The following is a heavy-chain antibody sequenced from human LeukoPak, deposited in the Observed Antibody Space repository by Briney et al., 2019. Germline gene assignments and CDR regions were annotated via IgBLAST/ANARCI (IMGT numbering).Heavy chain of an antibody. J-gene: IGHJ6*03. CDR2: IYYSGST. V-gene: IGHV4-39*06. D-gene: IGHD5-12*01. Sequence: SETLSLTCTVSGCSISSSSYYWGWLRQPPGRGREGVGSIYYSGSTYFNPSLKSRATISVNTSNKQFALTLSLMTDADTPVYYCTRDQRSGYSGYDYYYYYYMDVWGKGTTVTVSS. CDR1: GCSISSSSYY. CDR3: TRDQRSGYSGYDYYYYYYMDV.